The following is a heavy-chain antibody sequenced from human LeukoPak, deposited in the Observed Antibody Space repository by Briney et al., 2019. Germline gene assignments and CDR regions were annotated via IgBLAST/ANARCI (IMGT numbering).Heavy chain of an antibody. V-gene: IGHV4-59*13. CDR3: ARDEHGDFQGFDY. J-gene: IGHJ4*02. Sequence: SETLSLTCTVSGASFSSYYWNWIRQSPGKGLEWLGNIHYRGTTNYNPSLKNRVTLSLDTSKSQFVLKVTSVTAADTAVYYCARDEHGDFQGFDYWGQGTRVAVSS. CDR2: IHYRGTT. CDR1: GASFSSYY. D-gene: IGHD4-17*01.